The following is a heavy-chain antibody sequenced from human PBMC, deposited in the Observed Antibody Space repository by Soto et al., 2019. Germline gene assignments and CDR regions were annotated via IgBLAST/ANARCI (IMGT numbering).Heavy chain of an antibody. V-gene: IGHV4-34*01. Sequence: PSETLSLTCAVYGGSFIGYYWSWIRQPPGKGLEWIGEINHSGSTNYNPSLKSRVTISVDTSKNQFSLKLSSVTAADTAVYYCARSDWFDPWGQGTLVTVSS. CDR3: ARSDWFDP. CDR2: INHSGST. J-gene: IGHJ5*02. CDR1: GGSFIGYY.